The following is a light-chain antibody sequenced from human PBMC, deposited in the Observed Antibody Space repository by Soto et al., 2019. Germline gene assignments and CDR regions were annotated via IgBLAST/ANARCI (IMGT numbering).Light chain of an antibody. V-gene: IGLV2-8*01. CDR1: SSDVGGYNY. CDR3: TSDADRNALYV. J-gene: IGLJ1*01. CDR2: EVS. Sequence: QSVLTQSPSASGSPGQSVTISCTGTSSDVGGYNYVSWYQQHPGKAPKLMIYEVSKRPSGTPDRFSGSKSGNTASLTVSGLQAEDEVDYYCTSDADRNALYVFGTGTKVTVL.